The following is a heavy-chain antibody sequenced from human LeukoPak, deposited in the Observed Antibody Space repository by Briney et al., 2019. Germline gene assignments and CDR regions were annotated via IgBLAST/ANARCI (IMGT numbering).Heavy chain of an antibody. V-gene: IGHV3-23*01. D-gene: IGHD3-22*01. J-gene: IGHJ4*02. CDR1: GFTFSSYA. CDR2: ISGSGGST. Sequence: PGGSLRLSCAASGFTFSSYAMSWVRQAPGKGLEWVSAISGSGGSTYYADSVKGRFTISRDNSKNTLYLQMNSLRAEDTAVYYCARDMNYYDSSGYYYVVVWDYWGQGTLVTVSS. CDR3: ARDMNYYDSSGYYYVVVWDY.